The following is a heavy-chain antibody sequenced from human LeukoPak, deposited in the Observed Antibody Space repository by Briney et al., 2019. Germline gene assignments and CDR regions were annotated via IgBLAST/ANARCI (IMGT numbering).Heavy chain of an antibody. CDR3: ARGGGWELRTYYFDY. CDR2: IYYSGST. CDR1: GGSISSYY. J-gene: IGHJ4*02. V-gene: IGHV4-59*01. D-gene: IGHD1-26*01. Sequence: PSETLSLTCTVSGGSISSYYWSWIRQPPGKGLEWIGYIYYSGSTNYNPSLKSRVTISVDTSKNQFSLKLSSVTAADTAVYYCARGGGWELRTYYFDYWGQGTLVTVSS.